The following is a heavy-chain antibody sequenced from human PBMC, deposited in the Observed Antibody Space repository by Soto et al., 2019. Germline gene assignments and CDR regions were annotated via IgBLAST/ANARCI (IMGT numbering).Heavy chain of an antibody. CDR1: GYTFTNYG. J-gene: IGHJ6*02. CDR2: ISGYNGNT. CDR3: AREGQAPYYYYGMDV. Sequence: VQVVQSGDEVKKPGASVKVSCKASGYTFTNYGFSWVRQAPGQGLEWMGWISGYNGNTKYAEKFQSRVTMTTDTSTSTAHMELRSLRSDDTAVYYCAREGQAPYYYYGMDVWGQGTAVTISS. V-gene: IGHV1-18*01.